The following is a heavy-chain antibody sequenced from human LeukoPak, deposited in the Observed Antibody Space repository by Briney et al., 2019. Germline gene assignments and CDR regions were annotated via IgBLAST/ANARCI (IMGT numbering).Heavy chain of an antibody. CDR1: GFTISSKY. Sequence: GGSLRLSCAASGFTISSKYMNWVRQSPGKGLEWVSVIYTGGNTYYTDSVKGRFTISRDNSKNTLYLQMNSLRVEDTAVYYCAKEGAGSWYGYDYWGQGTLVTVSS. CDR2: IYTGGNT. CDR3: AKEGAGSWYGYDY. V-gene: IGHV3-53*01. J-gene: IGHJ4*02. D-gene: IGHD6-13*01.